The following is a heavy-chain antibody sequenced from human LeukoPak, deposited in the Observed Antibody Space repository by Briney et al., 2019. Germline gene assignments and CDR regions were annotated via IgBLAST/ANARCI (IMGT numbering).Heavy chain of an antibody. CDR1: GFTFSSYA. Sequence: GGSLRLCCAASGFTFSSYAMHWVRQAAGKGLEWVAVISYDGSNKYYADSVKGRFTISRDNSKNTLDLQMNSLRAEDTAVYYCARDRAVPAAKPYYFDYWGQGTLATVSS. D-gene: IGHD2-2*01. CDR2: ISYDGSNK. J-gene: IGHJ4*02. CDR3: ARDRAVPAAKPYYFDY. V-gene: IGHV3-30-3*01.